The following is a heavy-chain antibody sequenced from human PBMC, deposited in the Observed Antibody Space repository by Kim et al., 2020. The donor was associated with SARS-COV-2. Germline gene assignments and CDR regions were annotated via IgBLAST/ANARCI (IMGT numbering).Heavy chain of an antibody. J-gene: IGHJ5*02. CDR2: IYYSGST. CDR1: GGSISSSSYY. V-gene: IGHV4-39*01. Sequence: SETLSLTCTVSGGSISSSSYYWGWIRQPPGKGLEWIGSIYYSGSTYYNPSLKSRVTISVDTSKNQFSLKLSSVTAADTAVYYCARHEWTTVINWFDPWGQGTLVTVSS. D-gene: IGHD4-17*01. CDR3: ARHEWTTVINWFDP.